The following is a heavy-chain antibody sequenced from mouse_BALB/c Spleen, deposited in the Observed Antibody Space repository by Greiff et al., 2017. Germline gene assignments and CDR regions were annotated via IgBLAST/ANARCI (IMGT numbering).Heavy chain of an antibody. J-gene: IGHJ4*01. CDR1: GYTFTSYV. V-gene: IGHV1-14*01. Sequence: LVESGPELVKPGASVKMSCKASGYTFTSYVMHWVKQKPGQGLEWIGYINPYNDGTKYNEKFKGKATLTSDKSSSTAYMELSSLTSEDSAVYYCARSGYDGAMDYWGQGTSVTVSS. CDR3: ARSGYDGAMDY. CDR2: INPYNDGT. D-gene: IGHD2-2*01.